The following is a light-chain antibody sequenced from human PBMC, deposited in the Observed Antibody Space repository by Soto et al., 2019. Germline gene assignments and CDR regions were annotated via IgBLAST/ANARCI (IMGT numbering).Light chain of an antibody. Sequence: EIVLTQSPATLSLSPGQRATLSCRASQSVSSYLAWYQQKPGQAPRLLIYDASNRATGIPARFSGSGSGTDFTLTISSLEPEDFAVYYCQQRSNWPGITVGQGTRLESK. CDR1: QSVSSY. CDR3: QQRSNWPGIT. V-gene: IGKV3-11*01. CDR2: DAS. J-gene: IGKJ5*01.